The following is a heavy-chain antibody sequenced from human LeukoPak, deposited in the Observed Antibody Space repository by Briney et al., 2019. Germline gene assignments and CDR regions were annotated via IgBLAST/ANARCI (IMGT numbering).Heavy chain of an antibody. V-gene: IGHV1-69*05. D-gene: IGHD3-3*01. CDR1: GGTFSSYA. Sequence: ASVKVSCKASGGTFSSYAISWVRQAPGQGLEWMGGIIPIFGTANYAQKFQGRVTITTDESTSTAYMELSSLRSEDTAVYYCARGDRGVTDFWSGPYYFDYWGQGTLVTVSS. CDR3: ARGDRGVTDFWSGPYYFDY. CDR2: IIPIFGTA. J-gene: IGHJ4*02.